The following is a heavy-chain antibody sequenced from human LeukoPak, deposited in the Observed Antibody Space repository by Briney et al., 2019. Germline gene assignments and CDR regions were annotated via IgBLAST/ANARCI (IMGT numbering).Heavy chain of an antibody. Sequence: GGSLRLSCAASGITFSSYWMGWVRQAPGKGLERVANIKQDGSESYYVDSVKGRFTISRDNAKNSLYLQMNSLGAEDTAVYYCARDQRKYYYDSRGYYPDWGQGTLVTVSS. V-gene: IGHV3-7*05. CDR2: IKQDGSES. D-gene: IGHD3-22*01. CDR3: ARDQRKYYYDSRGYYPD. CDR1: GITFSSYW. J-gene: IGHJ4*02.